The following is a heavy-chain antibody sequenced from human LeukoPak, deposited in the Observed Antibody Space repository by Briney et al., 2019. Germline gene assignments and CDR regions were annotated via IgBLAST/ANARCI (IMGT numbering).Heavy chain of an antibody. CDR3: ARFSEYYHSSVHYLDY. Sequence: SETLSLTCAVSGYSISSSNWWGWIRQPPGKGLEWIGYIYYSGSIYYNPSLKSRVTMSVDTSRNQFFLRLSSVTAADTAVYYCARFSEYYHSSVHYLDYWGQGTLVSVSS. V-gene: IGHV4-28*05. CDR2: IYYSGSI. D-gene: IGHD3-22*01. CDR1: GYSISSSNW. J-gene: IGHJ4*02.